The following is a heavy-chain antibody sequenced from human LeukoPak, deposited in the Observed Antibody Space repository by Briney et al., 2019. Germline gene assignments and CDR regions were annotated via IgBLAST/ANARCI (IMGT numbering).Heavy chain of an antibody. CDR2: INHSGST. J-gene: IGHJ4*02. CDR1: GGSFSGYY. Sequence: SETLSLTCAVYGGSFSGYYWSWIRQPPGEGLEWIGEINHSGSTNYNPSLQSRVTISVDTSKNQFSLMLSSVTAADSSGYYGARVAQDYPDYWGQGTLVTVSS. CDR3: ARVAQDYPDY. V-gene: IGHV4-34*01.